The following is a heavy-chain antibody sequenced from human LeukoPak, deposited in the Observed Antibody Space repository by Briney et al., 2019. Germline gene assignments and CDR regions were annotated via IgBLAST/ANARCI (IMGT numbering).Heavy chain of an antibody. CDR3: ATDYNRIAAAGTSGYYYYYLGMDV. D-gene: IGHD6-13*01. V-gene: IGHV1-24*01. CDR1: GYTLTELS. J-gene: IGHJ6*02. CDR2: FDPEDGET. Sequence: GASVKVSCKVSGYTLTELSMHWVRQAPGKGLEWMGGFDPEDGETIYAQKFQDRVTMTEDTSTDTAYMELSSLRSEDTAVYYCATDYNRIAAAGTSGYYYYYLGMDVWGQGTTVTVSS.